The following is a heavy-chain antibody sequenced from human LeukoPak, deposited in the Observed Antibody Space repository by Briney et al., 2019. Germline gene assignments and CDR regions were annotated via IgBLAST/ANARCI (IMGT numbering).Heavy chain of an antibody. J-gene: IGHJ4*02. V-gene: IGHV3-7*01. CDR2: IMHDGGDK. Sequence: PGGSLRLSCAASGFTFSSFWMTWVRQAPGKGLEWVANIMHDGGDKYYVDSVKGRFAISRDNAKNSLYLQMNSLRVEDTAVYYCARGGLYCSGTSCYKEIDYWGQGTLVTVSS. CDR1: GFTFSSFW. CDR3: ARGGLYCSGTSCYKEIDY. D-gene: IGHD2-2*02.